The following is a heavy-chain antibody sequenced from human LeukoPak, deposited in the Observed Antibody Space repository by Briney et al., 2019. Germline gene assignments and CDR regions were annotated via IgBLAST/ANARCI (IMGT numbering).Heavy chain of an antibody. J-gene: IGHJ4*02. D-gene: IGHD3-3*01. CDR2: IYPDDSDS. V-gene: IGHV5-51*01. CDR1: GYSFSTYW. CDR3: ARRYYDLWSGYYSSYYFDY. Sequence: GESLKISCKGSGYSFSTYWVGCVRQMPWKGLEWMGIIYPDDSDSRYSPSFQGQVTISADKSISTTYLQWSSLKASDTAMYYCARRYYDLWSGYYSSYYFDYWGQGTLVTVSS.